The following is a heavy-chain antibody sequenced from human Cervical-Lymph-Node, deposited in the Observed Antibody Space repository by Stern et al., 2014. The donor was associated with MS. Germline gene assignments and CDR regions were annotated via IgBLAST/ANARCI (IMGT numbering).Heavy chain of an antibody. CDR2: INSNGGGT. D-gene: IGHD4-17*01. CDR1: GYTVTNYY. V-gene: IGHV1-2*02. Sequence: VQLVESGAEVKRPGASVKVSCKTSGYTVTNYYIHWVRQAPGQGLEWMGWINSNGGGTYSAQKFQGRVTMTSDTSISTIYMDLTRLTSDDTAIYYCARDMSAVTTPYFDYWGLGTLVPVSS. CDR3: ARDMSAVTTPYFDY. J-gene: IGHJ4*02.